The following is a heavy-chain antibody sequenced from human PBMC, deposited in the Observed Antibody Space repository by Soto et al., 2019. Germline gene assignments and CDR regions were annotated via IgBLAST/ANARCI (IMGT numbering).Heavy chain of an antibody. CDR1: GFTFSNYA. D-gene: IGHD5-18*01. CDR2: ISGSGSET. V-gene: IGHV3-23*01. Sequence: EVQLLDAGGGLVQPGGSLRLSCAASGFTFSNYAMNWVRQAPGKGLEWVSTISGSGSETYYADFVKGRFTISRDNSKNTLSLKMKSLRVEDTAVYYCAKDSRTLDTAMSFDYWGQGILVTVSS. CDR3: AKDSRTLDTAMSFDY. J-gene: IGHJ4*02.